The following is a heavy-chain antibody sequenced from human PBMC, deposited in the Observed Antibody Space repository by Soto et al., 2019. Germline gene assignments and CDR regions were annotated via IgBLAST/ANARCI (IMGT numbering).Heavy chain of an antibody. Sequence: ASVKVSCKASGYTFTSYYMHWVRQAPGQGLEWMGLMNPSSGNTGYAQKFQGRVTMTRNTSISTAYMELSSLRSEDTAVYYCARAHTIFGVVLAFDIWGQGTMVTVSS. CDR1: GYTFTSYY. CDR3: ARAHTIFGVVLAFDI. CDR2: MNPSSGNT. J-gene: IGHJ3*02. V-gene: IGHV1-8*02. D-gene: IGHD3-3*01.